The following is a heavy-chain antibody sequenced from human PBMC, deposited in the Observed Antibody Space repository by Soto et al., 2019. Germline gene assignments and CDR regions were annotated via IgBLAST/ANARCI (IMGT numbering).Heavy chain of an antibody. CDR3: ARGNDYYDSFGYPFDS. J-gene: IGHJ4*02. Sequence: SETLSLTCVVYGGSFSGYYWNWIRQPPGKGLEWIGEINHSGSTNYNPSLKSRVTISVDTSKNQFSLKLSSVIAADTAVYYCARGNDYYDSFGYPFDSWGQGTLVT. D-gene: IGHD3-22*01. CDR2: INHSGST. V-gene: IGHV4-34*01. CDR1: GGSFSGYY.